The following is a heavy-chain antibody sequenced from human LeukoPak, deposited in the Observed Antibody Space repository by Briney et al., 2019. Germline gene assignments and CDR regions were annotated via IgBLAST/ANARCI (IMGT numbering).Heavy chain of an antibody. CDR3: ARDLRDSRGKFPNDVFDI. CDR1: GYTLTELS. Sequence: VASVKVSCKVSGYTLTELSMHWVRQAPGKGLEWMGGFDPEDGETIYAQKFQGRVTMTEDTSTDTAYMELSSLRSEDTAVYYCARDLRDSRGKFPNDVFDIWGQGTMVTVSS. J-gene: IGHJ3*02. V-gene: IGHV1-24*01. D-gene: IGHD3-22*01. CDR2: FDPEDGET.